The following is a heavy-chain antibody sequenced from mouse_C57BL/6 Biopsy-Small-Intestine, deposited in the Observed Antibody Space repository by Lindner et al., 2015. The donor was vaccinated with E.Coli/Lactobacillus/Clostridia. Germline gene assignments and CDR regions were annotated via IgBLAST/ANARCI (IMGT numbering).Heavy chain of an antibody. J-gene: IGHJ3*01. CDR2: INPSSGYT. V-gene: IGHV1-7*01. D-gene: IGHD3-2*02. CDR3: ARPPDSSGYVWFAY. Sequence: VQLQESGAELAKPGASVKLSCKASGYTFTSYWMHWVRQRPGQGLEWIGYINPSSGYTKYNQKFKDKATLTADKSSSTAYMQLSSLTYEDSAVYYCARPPDSSGYVWFAYWGQGTLVAVSA. CDR1: GYTFTSYW.